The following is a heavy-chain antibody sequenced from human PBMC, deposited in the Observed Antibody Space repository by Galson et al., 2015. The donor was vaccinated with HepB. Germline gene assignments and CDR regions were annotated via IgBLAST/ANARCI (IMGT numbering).Heavy chain of an antibody. CDR3: ARRRADYYGSGSYYISWYFDL. V-gene: IGHV5-10-1*01. D-gene: IGHD3-10*01. J-gene: IGHJ2*01. Sequence: QSGAEVKKPGESLRISCKGSGYSFTSYWISWVRQMPGKGLEWMGRIDPSDSYTNYSPSFQGHVTISADKSISTAYLQWSSLKASDTAMYYCARRRADYYGSGSYYISWYFDLWGRGTLVTVSS. CDR2: IDPSDSYT. CDR1: GYSFTSYW.